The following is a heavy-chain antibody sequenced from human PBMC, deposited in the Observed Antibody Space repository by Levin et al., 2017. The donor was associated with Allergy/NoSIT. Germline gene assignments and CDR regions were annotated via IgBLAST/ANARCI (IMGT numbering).Heavy chain of an antibody. CDR1: GGSISSGHYY. D-gene: IGHD4-23*01. Sequence: SQTLSLTCTVSGGSISSGHYYWSWIRQHPGKGLEWIGHIYYTGPAYYNPSLRGRVTISIDTSEEQFSLKLTYVTAADTAVYYCARIRNAGGKGWFDTWGQGTLVTVSS. CDR2: IYYTGPA. J-gene: IGHJ5*02. CDR3: ARIRNAGGKGWFDT. V-gene: IGHV4-31*03.